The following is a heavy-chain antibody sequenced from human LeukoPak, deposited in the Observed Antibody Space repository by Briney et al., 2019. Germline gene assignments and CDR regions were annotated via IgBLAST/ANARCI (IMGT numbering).Heavy chain of an antibody. V-gene: IGHV3-30-3*01. CDR2: MSYDGSDN. CDR3: ARDQPGGGLDY. J-gene: IGHJ4*02. CDR1: GFTLSGYA. D-gene: IGHD3-16*01. Sequence: PGKSLRLSCGASGFTLSGYAMVGVGEAPGKALELDAFMSYDGSDNQYIHSVKGLFTPTRDNSNKTLYLQTNSLTPDDTAVYYCARDQPGGGLDYWGQGILVTVSS.